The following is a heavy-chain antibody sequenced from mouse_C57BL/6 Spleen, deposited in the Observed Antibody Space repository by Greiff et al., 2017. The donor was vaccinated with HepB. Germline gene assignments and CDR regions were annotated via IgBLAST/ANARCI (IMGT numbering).Heavy chain of an antibody. CDR2: IDPENGDT. V-gene: IGHV14-4*01. J-gene: IGHJ2*01. CDR3: TGGNYVFDY. D-gene: IGHD2-1*01. Sequence: EVQLQQSGAELVRPGASVKLSCTASGFNIKDDYMHWVKQRPEQGLEWIGWIDPENGDTEYASKFQGKATITADTSSNTAYLQLSSLTSEDTAVYYCTGGNYVFDYWGQGTTLTVSS. CDR1: GFNIKDDY.